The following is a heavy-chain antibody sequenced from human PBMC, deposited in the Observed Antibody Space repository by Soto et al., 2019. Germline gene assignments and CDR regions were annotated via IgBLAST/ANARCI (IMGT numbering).Heavy chain of an antibody. CDR1: GFTFSNAW. D-gene: IGHD3-10*01. V-gene: IGHV3-15*01. CDR2: IKSKTDGGTT. CDR3: TTDFFHYYGSGSYYIFDY. J-gene: IGHJ4*02. Sequence: GGSLRLSCAASGFTFSNAWMSWVRQAPGKGLEWVGRIKSKTDGGTTDYAAPVKGRFTISRDDSKNTLYLQMNSLKTEDTAVYYCTTDFFHYYGSGSYYIFDYWGQGTLVTVSS.